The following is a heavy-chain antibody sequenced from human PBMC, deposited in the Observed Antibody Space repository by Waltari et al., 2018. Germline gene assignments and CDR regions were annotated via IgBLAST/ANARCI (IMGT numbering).Heavy chain of an antibody. D-gene: IGHD2-2*01. CDR1: GFTFSSYS. CDR2: ISSSSYI. CDR3: AREDRRDLVVPALLADY. V-gene: IGHV3-21*01. J-gene: IGHJ4*02. Sequence: EVQLVESGGGLVKPGGSLRLSCAASGFTFSSYSMNWVRQAPGKGLEWVSSISSSSYIDYADSVKGRFTISRDNAKNSLYLQMNSLRAEDTAVYYCAREDRRDLVVPALLADYWGQGTLVTVSS.